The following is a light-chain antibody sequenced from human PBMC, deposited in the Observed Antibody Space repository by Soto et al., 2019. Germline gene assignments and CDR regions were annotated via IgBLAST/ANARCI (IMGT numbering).Light chain of an antibody. CDR3: AAWDDSLNGVV. J-gene: IGLJ3*02. Sequence: QSVLTQPPSASGTPGQRVTIACSGSSSNIGSTTVKWYQQLPGTAPKLLIYNNNQLPSGVPDRFSGSKSGTSASLAISGLQSEYEADYYCAAWDDSLNGVVFGGGTKLTVL. V-gene: IGLV1-44*01. CDR1: SSNIGSTT. CDR2: NNN.